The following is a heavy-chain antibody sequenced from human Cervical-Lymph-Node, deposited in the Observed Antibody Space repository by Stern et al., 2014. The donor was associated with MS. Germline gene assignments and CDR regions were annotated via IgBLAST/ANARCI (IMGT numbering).Heavy chain of an antibody. CDR2: ISWNSDSI. J-gene: IGHJ4*02. D-gene: IGHD5-18*01. V-gene: IGHV3-9*01. CDR3: AISYGFGAKPYYFDY. Sequence: EVQLVQSGGGLVQPGRSLRLSCAVSGFTFDDYAMHWVRQAPGKGLEWVSGISWNSDSIGYADSVKGRFTISRDNAKNSLYLQMNSLRAEDTALYYCAISYGFGAKPYYFDYWGQGTLVTVSS. CDR1: GFTFDDYA.